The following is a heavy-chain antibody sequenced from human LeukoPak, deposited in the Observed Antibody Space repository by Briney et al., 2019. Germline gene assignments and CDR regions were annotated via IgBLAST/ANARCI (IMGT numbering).Heavy chain of an antibody. CDR1: GFTFSASA. J-gene: IGHJ4*02. CDR2: IRSKTNNYAT. Sequence: GGSLKLSCVASGFTFSASAMHWVRQASGKGLEWVGRIRSKTNNYATEYAASVKGRFTISRDNSKNTAYLQMDSLRTEDTDVYYCTSTWIQLWFDYWGQGTLVTVSS. D-gene: IGHD5-18*01. CDR3: TSTWIQLWFDY. V-gene: IGHV3-73*01.